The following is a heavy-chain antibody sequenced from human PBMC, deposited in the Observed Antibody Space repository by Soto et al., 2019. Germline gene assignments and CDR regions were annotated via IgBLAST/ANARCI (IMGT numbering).Heavy chain of an antibody. D-gene: IGHD3-16*02. CDR1: GGSISSGGYY. V-gene: IGHV4-31*03. CDR3: ARDLLVITFGGVISYFAY. J-gene: IGHJ4*02. CDR2: IYYSGST. Sequence: SETLSLTCTVSGGSISSGGYYWSWIRQHPGKGLEWIGYIYYSGSTYYNPSLKSRVTISVDTSKNQFSLKLSSVTAADTAVYYCARDLLVITFGGVISYFAYWGQGTLVTVSS.